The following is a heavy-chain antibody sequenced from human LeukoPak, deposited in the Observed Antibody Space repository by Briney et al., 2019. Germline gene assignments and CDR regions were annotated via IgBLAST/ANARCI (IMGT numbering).Heavy chain of an antibody. CDR3: TRGYDSSGYYPDY. D-gene: IGHD3-22*01. CDR2: ISSSSSTI. Sequence: GGSLRLSCAASGFIFSNDWMNWVRQAPGKGLEWVSYISSSSSTIYYADSVKGRFTISRDNAKNSLYLQMNSLRAEDTAVYYCTRGYDSSGYYPDYWGQGTLVTVSS. CDR1: GFIFSNDW. V-gene: IGHV3-48*04. J-gene: IGHJ4*02.